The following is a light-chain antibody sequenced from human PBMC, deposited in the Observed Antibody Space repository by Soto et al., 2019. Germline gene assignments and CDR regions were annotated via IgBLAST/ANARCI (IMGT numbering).Light chain of an antibody. CDR1: RSDVGSYNY. J-gene: IGLJ1*01. V-gene: IGLV2-14*01. Sequence: QSALTQPASVSGSPGQSITISCTGTRSDVGSYNYVSWYQQHPGKAPKLMIYEVSNRPSGVSNRFSGSKSGNTASLTISGLQAADEADYYCSSYTSNNTLYVFGTGPKVTVL. CDR3: SSYTSNNTLYV. CDR2: EVS.